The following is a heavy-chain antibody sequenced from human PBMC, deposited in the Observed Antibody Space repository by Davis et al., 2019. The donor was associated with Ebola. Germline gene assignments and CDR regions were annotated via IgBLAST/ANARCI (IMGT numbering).Heavy chain of an antibody. CDR2: IYHSGST. Sequence: MPSETLSLTCAVSGGSISSSNWWSWVRQPPGKGLEWIGEIYHSGSTNYNPSLQSRVTISVDTSKNQFSLKLSSVTAADTAVYYCARANPIFGVVKSWGQGTLVTVSS. D-gene: IGHD3-3*01. CDR1: GGSISSSNW. CDR3: ARANPIFGVVKS. V-gene: IGHV4-4*02. J-gene: IGHJ4*02.